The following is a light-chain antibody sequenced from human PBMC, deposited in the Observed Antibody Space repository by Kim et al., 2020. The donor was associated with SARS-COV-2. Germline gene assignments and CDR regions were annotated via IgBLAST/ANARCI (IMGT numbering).Light chain of an antibody. CDR1: YSVASW. V-gene: IGKV1-5*03. CDR2: KVS. CDR3: PQYTSYPWT. J-gene: IGKJ1*01. Sequence: ASIGDTVTITCRASYSVASWLAWYRQKSGKPPELLIYKVSTLETGVPSRFRASGYGTEFTLTISSLQPDDFASYYCPQYTSYPWTFGQGTKVDIK.